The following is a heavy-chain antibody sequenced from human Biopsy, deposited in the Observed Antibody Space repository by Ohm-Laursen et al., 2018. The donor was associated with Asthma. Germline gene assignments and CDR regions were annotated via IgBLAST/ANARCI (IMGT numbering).Heavy chain of an antibody. V-gene: IGHV2-5*02. D-gene: IGHD1-26*01. CDR3: VHTLVGLKAFDF. Sequence: PTQTLTLTYTFSGFSLSTSGGGVGWIRQPPGKALEWLGNIYWDDDKRYSPSLQSRLTITRDTPKDQVVLTMTNMGPVDTGTYYCVHTLVGLKAFDFWGQGTLVTVSP. CDR1: GFSLSTSGGG. CDR2: IYWDDDK. J-gene: IGHJ4*02.